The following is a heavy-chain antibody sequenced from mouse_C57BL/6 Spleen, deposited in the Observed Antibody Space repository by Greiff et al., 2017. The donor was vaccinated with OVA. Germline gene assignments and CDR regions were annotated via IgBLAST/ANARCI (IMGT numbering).Heavy chain of an antibody. Sequence: EVQLQQSVAELVRPGASVKLSCTASGFNIKNTYMHWVKQRPEQGLEWIGRIDPANGHPNSAPKFQGKATITADTSSNTAYLQLSSLTSEDTAIYYCAYQGAQATYAMDYWGQGTSVTVSS. J-gene: IGHJ4*01. V-gene: IGHV14-3*01. D-gene: IGHD3-2*02. CDR2: IDPANGHP. CDR3: AYQGAQATYAMDY. CDR1: GFNIKNTY.